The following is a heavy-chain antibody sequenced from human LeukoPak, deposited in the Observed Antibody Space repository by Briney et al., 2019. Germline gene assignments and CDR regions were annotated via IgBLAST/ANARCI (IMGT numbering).Heavy chain of an antibody. V-gene: IGHV1-46*01. CDR3: ARDRGGYCSSTSCLRSDWFDP. CDR2: INPSGGST. D-gene: IGHD2-2*01. J-gene: IGHJ5*02. CDR1: GYTFTSYY. Sequence: ASVKVSCKASGYTFTSYYMHWVRQAPGQGLEWMGMINPSGGSTSYAQKFQGRVTMTRDTSTSTVYMELSSLRSEDTAVYYCARDRGGYCSSTSCLRSDWFDPWGQGTLVTVSS.